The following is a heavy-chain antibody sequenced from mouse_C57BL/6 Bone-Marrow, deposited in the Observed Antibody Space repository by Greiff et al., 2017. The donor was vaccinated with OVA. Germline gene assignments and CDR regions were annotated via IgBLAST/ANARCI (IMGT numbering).Heavy chain of an antibody. CDR1: GFTFSSYA. V-gene: IGHV5-4*03. D-gene: IGHD2-4*01. CDR3: ARGDDYDVVDY. Sequence: EVKLVESGGGLVKPGGSLKLSCAASGFTFSSYAMSWVRQTPEKRLEWVATISDGGSYTYYPDNVKGRFTISRDNAKNNLYLQMSHLKSEDTAMYYCARGDDYDVVDYWGQGTTLTVSS. J-gene: IGHJ2*01. CDR2: ISDGGSYT.